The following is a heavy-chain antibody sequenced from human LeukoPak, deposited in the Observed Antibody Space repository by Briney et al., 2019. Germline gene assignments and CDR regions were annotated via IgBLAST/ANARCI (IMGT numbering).Heavy chain of an antibody. V-gene: IGHV3-30-3*01. CDR3: ARGGSLRPGY. J-gene: IGHJ4*02. Sequence: PGRSLRLSCAASGFTFSSYAMHWVRQAPGKGLEWVAVISYDGSNKYYADSVKGRFTISRDNSKNTLYLQMNSLRAEDTAVYYCARGGSLRPGYWGQGTLVTVSS. CDR2: ISYDGSNK. D-gene: IGHD3-16*01. CDR1: GFTFSSYA.